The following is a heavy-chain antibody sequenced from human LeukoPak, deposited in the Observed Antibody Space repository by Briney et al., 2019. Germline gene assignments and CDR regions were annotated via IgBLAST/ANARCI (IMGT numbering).Heavy chain of an antibody. D-gene: IGHD2-2*01. CDR3: ARDIVVVPGRGYFDY. CDR1: GYTFTGYY. J-gene: IGHJ4*02. V-gene: IGHV1-2*02. Sequence: ASMKVSCKASGYTFTGYYMHWVRQAPGQGLEWMGWINPNSGGTNYAQKFQGRVTMTRDTSISTAYMELSRLRSDDTAVYYCARDIVVVPGRGYFDYWGQGTLVTVSS. CDR2: INPNSGGT.